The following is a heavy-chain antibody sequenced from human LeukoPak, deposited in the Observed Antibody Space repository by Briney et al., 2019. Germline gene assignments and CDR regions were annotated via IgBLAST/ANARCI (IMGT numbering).Heavy chain of an antibody. Sequence: PGGSLRLSCAASGFTFSSYGMHWVRQAPGKGLEWVAFIRYDGSNKYYTDSVKGRFTISRDNSKNTLHLQMNSLRAEDTAVYYCAKDLSGAAYTFDYWGQGTLVTVS. CDR2: IRYDGSNK. CDR1: GFTFSSYG. J-gene: IGHJ4*02. V-gene: IGHV3-30*02. CDR3: AKDLSGAAYTFDY. D-gene: IGHD3-16*01.